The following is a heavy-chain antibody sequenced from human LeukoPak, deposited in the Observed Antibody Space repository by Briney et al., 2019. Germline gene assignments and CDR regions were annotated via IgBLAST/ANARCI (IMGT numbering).Heavy chain of an antibody. D-gene: IGHD5-12*01. CDR2: INPSGGST. CDR1: GYTFTSYY. J-gene: IGHJ4*02. Sequence: GASVKVSCKASGYTFTSYYMHWVRQAPGQGLEWMGIINPSGGSTSYAQKFQGRVTMTRDTSTSTVYMELSSLRSDDTAVYYCARRMNSGYDWHYWGQGTLVTVSS. V-gene: IGHV1-46*01. CDR3: ARRMNSGYDWHY.